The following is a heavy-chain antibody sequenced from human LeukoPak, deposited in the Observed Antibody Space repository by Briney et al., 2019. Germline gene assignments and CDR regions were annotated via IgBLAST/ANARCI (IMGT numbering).Heavy chain of an antibody. Sequence: PSEPLSLTCSVSGGSISNYYWTWLRQPPGKRLEWIGYIYYSGNTNYNPSLKSRVTISLDTSKNQLSLKLTSVTAADTAVYYCARCSRGTSVGMDVWGQGTTVTVSS. CDR2: IYYSGNT. J-gene: IGHJ6*02. CDR1: GGSISNYY. D-gene: IGHD1-1*01. CDR3: ARCSRGTSVGMDV. V-gene: IGHV4-59*08.